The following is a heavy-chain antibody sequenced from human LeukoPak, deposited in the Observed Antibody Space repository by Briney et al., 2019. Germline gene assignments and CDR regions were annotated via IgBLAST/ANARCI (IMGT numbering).Heavy chain of an antibody. V-gene: IGHV3-21*01. J-gene: IGHJ6*02. CDR1: GFTFSSYS. CDR2: ISSSSSYI. Sequence: PGGSLRLSCAASGFTFSSYSINWVRQAPGKGLEWVSSISSSSSYIYYADSVKGRFTISRDNAKNSLYLQMNSLRAEDTAVYYCARDRKLLWFGELLAYYGMDVWGQGTTVTVSS. CDR3: ARDRKLLWFGELLAYYGMDV. D-gene: IGHD3-10*01.